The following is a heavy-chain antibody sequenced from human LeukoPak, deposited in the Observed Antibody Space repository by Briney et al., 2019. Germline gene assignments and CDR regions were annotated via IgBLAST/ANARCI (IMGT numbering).Heavy chain of an antibody. CDR3: ALTSAASYYMDV. V-gene: IGHV3-66*01. D-gene: IGHD2-2*01. J-gene: IGHJ6*03. CDR1: GFTVSSNY. Sequence: PGGSLRLSCAASGFTVSSNYMSWVRQAPGKGLERVSVIYSGGSTYYADSVKGRFTISRDNSKNTLYLQMNSLRAEDTAVYYCALTSAASYYMDVWGKGTTVTVSS. CDR2: IYSGGST.